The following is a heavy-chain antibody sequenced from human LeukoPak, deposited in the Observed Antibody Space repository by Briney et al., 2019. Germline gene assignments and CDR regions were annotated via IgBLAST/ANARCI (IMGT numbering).Heavy chain of an antibody. Sequence: PGGSLRLSRAASGFTFSNYNMNWVRQAPGKGLELVSSISSSSSYIYYADSLRGRFTISRDDAENSLYLQMISLRAEDTAVYYCARGGGHLDCWGQGTLVTVSS. J-gene: IGHJ4*02. CDR2: ISSSSSYI. V-gene: IGHV3-21*04. CDR1: GFTFSNYN. CDR3: ARGGGHLDC. D-gene: IGHD4-23*01.